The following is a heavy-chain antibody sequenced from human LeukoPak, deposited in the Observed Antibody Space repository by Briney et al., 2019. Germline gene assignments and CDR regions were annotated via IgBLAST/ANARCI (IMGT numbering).Heavy chain of an antibody. Sequence: GGSLRLSCAASGFTFSSYSMNWVRQAPGKGLEWVSYISSTSSIIYYADSVKGRFTISRDNAKNSLYLQMNSLRVEDTAIYYCARGSSSWSNYYYYAMDVWGQGTTVTVSS. D-gene: IGHD6-13*01. CDR1: GFTFSSYS. CDR2: ISSTSSII. CDR3: ARGSSSWSNYYYYAMDV. J-gene: IGHJ6*02. V-gene: IGHV3-48*01.